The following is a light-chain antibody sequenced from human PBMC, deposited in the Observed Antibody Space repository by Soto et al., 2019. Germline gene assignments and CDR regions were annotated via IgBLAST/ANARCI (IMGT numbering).Light chain of an antibody. J-gene: IGKJ1*01. Sequence: DIQMTQSPXTLSAFVGDRVTITCRASQSISTWLAWYQQKPGKAPKLLIYDASSLESGVPSRFSGSGSGTEFTLTISSLQPEDFASXYXXQYNSYSTFGQGTKVEIK. CDR2: DAS. CDR3: XQYNSYST. CDR1: QSISTW. V-gene: IGKV1-5*01.